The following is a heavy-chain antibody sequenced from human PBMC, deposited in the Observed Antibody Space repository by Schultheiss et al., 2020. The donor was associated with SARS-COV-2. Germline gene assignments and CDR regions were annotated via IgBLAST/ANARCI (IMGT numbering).Heavy chain of an antibody. CDR1: GGSISSYY. CDR3: ARGDTGTTPTGDY. J-gene: IGHJ4*02. Sequence: SETLSLTCTVSGGSISSYYWSWIRQPPGKGLEWIGYIYYSGSTNYNPSLKSRVTISVDTSKNQFSLKLSSVTAADTAVYYCARGDTGTTPTGDYWGQGTLVTVSS. D-gene: IGHD1-7*01. CDR2: IYYSGST. V-gene: IGHV4-59*12.